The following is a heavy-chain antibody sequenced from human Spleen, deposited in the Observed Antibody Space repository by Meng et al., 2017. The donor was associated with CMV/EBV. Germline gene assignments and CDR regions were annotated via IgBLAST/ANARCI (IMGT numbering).Heavy chain of an antibody. J-gene: IGHJ6*02. CDR2: ISSSSSYI. CDR3: TTDPLDSRVDFFYGMAV. Sequence: GESLKISCAASGFTLSSYSMNWVRQAPGKGLEWVSSISSSSSYIYNADSLKGRFTISRDNAKNSLYLQMNSLKTEDTAVYYCTTDPLDSRVDFFYGMAVWGQGTTVTVSS. CDR1: GFTLSSYS. V-gene: IGHV3-21*03. D-gene: IGHD3/OR15-3a*01.